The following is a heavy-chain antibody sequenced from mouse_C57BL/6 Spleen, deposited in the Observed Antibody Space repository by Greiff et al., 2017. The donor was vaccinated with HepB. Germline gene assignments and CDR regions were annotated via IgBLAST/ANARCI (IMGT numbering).Heavy chain of an antibody. Sequence: EVQLVESGGGLVKPGGSLKLSCAASGFTFSSYAMSWVRQTPEKRLEWVATISDGGSYTYYPDNVKGRFTISRDNAKNNLYLQMSHLKSEDTAMYYCARKTVVAYYYAMDYWGQGTSVTVSS. CDR2: ISDGGSYT. CDR3: ARKTVVAYYYAMDY. CDR1: GFTFSSYA. J-gene: IGHJ4*01. V-gene: IGHV5-4*01. D-gene: IGHD1-1*01.